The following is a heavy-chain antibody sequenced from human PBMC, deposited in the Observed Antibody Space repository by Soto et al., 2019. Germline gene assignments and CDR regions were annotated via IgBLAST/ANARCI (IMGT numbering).Heavy chain of an antibody. CDR3: ARGPVVGAFSGDYYYGMDV. CDR1: GGTFSSYA. CDR2: IIPIFGTA. D-gene: IGHD1-26*01. Sequence: QVQLVQSGAEVKKPGSSVKVSCKASGGTFSSYAISWVRQAPGQGLEWMGGIIPIFGTANYAQKFQGRVTITADESTSTAYMELSSLRSEDTAVYYCARGPVVGAFSGDYYYGMDVWGQGTTVTVSS. J-gene: IGHJ6*02. V-gene: IGHV1-69*01.